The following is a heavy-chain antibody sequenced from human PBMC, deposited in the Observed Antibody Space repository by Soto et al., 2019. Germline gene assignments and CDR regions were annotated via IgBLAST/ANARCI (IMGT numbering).Heavy chain of an antibody. D-gene: IGHD3-10*01. V-gene: IGHV3-21*02. CDR2: MSSGSSYI. Sequence: DVQLEESGGGLVKPGGSLRLSCVASEFTFSVYSMNWVRQAPGKGLEWVSSMSSGSSYIYYADSVKGRFTISRDNDKSSLFLHMNSLRVDDTAVYYCSRDRVKIRGGYYHYYGMDVWGQGTTFTVSS. J-gene: IGHJ6*02. CDR1: EFTFSVYS. CDR3: SRDRVKIRGGYYHYYGMDV.